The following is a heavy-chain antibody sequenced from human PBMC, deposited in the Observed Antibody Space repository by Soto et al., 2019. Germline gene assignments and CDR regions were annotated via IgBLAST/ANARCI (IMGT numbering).Heavy chain of an antibody. CDR2: IHPSGST. V-gene: IGHV4-34*02. D-gene: IGHD1-1*01. J-gene: IGHJ5*02. CDR1: DGSLSNNY. CDR3: STGSDAYKGGRT. Sequence: QVHLQQWGAGLLKPSETLSLTCAVYDGSLSNNYYTWTRQSPGKGLEWIGEIHPSGSTFYNPSLQTRVTLPQDTWKKHFSLDLISVTAADTGEYYCSTGSDAYKGGRTWGQGALVTVSS.